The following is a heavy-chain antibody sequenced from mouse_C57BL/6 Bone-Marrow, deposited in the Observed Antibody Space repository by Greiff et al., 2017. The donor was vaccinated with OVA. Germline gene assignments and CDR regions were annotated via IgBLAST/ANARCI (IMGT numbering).Heavy chain of an antibody. V-gene: IGHV1-81*01. D-gene: IGHD2-3*01. CDR1: GYTFTSYG. Sequence: QVQLKESGAKLARPGASVKLSCKASGYTFTSYGISWVKQRTGQGLEWIGEIYPRSGNTYYNEKFKGKATLTADKSSSTAYMELRSLTSEDSAVYFCARIYDGYHSAWFAYWGQGTLVTVSA. CDR3: ARIYDGYHSAWFAY. CDR2: IYPRSGNT. J-gene: IGHJ3*01.